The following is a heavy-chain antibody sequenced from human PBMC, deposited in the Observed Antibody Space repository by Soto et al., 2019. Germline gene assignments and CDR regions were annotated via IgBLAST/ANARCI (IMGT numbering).Heavy chain of an antibody. V-gene: IGHV3-7*03. CDR3: AGGGSGLIEFDY. J-gene: IGHJ4*02. Sequence: GGSLRLSCAASGFTFKNYWMTWVRQAPAKGLEWVASIKEDATETNYVDSVNGRFTIFRDDAKSSLYLHMNTLRAKHTAEYFCAGGGSGLIEFDYWGPGTLVTVSS. CDR2: IKEDATET. D-gene: IGHD3-10*01. CDR1: GFTFKNYW.